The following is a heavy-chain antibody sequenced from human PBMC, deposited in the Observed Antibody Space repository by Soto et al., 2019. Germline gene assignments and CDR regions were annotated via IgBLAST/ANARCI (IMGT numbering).Heavy chain of an antibody. J-gene: IGHJ6*03. CDR2: INPNSGGT. CDR3: ARGVAVAGTYYYYYMDV. V-gene: IGHV1-2*04. Sequence: QVQLVQSGAEVKKPGASVKVSCKASGYTFTGYYMHWVRQAPGQGLEWMGWINPNSGGTNYAQKFQGWVTMTRDTSISTASMELSRLRSDDTAVYYCARGVAVAGTYYYYYMDVWGKGTTVTVSS. D-gene: IGHD6-19*01. CDR1: GYTFTGYY.